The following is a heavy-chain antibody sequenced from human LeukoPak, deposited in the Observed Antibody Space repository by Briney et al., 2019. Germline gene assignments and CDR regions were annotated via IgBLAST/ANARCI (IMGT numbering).Heavy chain of an antibody. J-gene: IGHJ3*02. Sequence: RGSLRLSCAAYGFTFSSYSMNWVRQAPGKGLEWVSFISTSSSYIYYADSVKGRFTISRDNAKNTLYLQMNSLRAEDTAVYYCAREATYFYDSSGSTHLLGDAFDIWGQGTMVTVSS. CDR3: AREATYFYDSSGSTHLLGDAFDI. CDR2: ISTSSSYI. D-gene: IGHD3-22*01. CDR1: GFTFSSYS. V-gene: IGHV3-21*01.